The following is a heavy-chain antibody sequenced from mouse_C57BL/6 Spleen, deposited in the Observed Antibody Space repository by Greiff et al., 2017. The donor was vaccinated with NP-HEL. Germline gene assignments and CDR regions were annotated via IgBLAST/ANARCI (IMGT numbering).Heavy chain of an antibody. CDR3: ARNPPYGSSWFAY. CDR2: IWSGGST. V-gene: IGHV2-2*01. J-gene: IGHJ3*01. Sequence: VQLQQSGPGLVQPSQSLSITCTVSGFSLTSYGVHWVRQSPGKGLEWLGVIWSGGSTDYNAAFISRLSISKDNSKCQVFFKMNSLQADDTAIYYCARNPPYGSSWFAYWGQGTLVTVSA. D-gene: IGHD1-1*01. CDR1: GFSLTSYG.